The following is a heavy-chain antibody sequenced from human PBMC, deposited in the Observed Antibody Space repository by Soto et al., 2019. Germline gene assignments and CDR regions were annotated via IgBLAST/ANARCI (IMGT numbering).Heavy chain of an antibody. CDR2: IYHSGST. D-gene: IGHD6-19*01. CDR3: ARAGDSSGPVALGY. V-gene: IGHV4-30-2*01. CDR1: GGSISSGGSS. Sequence: QLQLQESGSGLVKPSQTLSLTCAVSGGSISSGGSSWSWIRQPPGKGLEWIGYIYHSGSTYYNPSLRSRVTTSVDRSKNQSSLTLSSVTAADTAVYYCARAGDSSGPVALGYWGQGTMVTVSS. J-gene: IGHJ4*02.